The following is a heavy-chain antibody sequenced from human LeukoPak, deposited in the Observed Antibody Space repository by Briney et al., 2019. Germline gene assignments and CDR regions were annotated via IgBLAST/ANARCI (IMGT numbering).Heavy chain of an antibody. CDR2: ISSTSSII. J-gene: IGHJ3*02. Sequence: GGSLRLSCAAFGFTFSSYEMNWVRQAPGKGLEWVSYISSTSSIISYADSVKGRFTISRDNAKNSLYLQMNSLRDEDTAVYYCVRESSYGFNIWGQGTMVTVSS. CDR1: GFTFSSYE. V-gene: IGHV3-48*02. CDR3: VRESSYGFNI.